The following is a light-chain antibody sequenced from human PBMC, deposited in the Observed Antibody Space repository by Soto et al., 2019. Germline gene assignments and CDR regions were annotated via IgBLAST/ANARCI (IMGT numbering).Light chain of an antibody. Sequence: EIVLTQSPGTLSLSPGERATLSCRASQSVSSSYLAWYQQKPGQAPSLLIYSASSRATGVPDRFIGSGFGTDFTLTISRLEPEDFAVYYCQHYGSSFRYTFGQGTKLEIK. V-gene: IGKV3-20*01. J-gene: IGKJ2*01. CDR1: QSVSSSY. CDR3: QHYGSSFRYT. CDR2: SAS.